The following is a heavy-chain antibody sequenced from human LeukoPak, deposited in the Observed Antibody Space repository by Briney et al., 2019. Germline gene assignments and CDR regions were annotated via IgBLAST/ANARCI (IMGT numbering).Heavy chain of an antibody. CDR1: GGSISSYY. Sequence: SETLSLTRTVSGGSISSYYWSWIRQPPGKGLEWIGYIYYSGSTNYNPSLKSRVTISVDTSKNQFSLKLSSVTAADTAVYYCARDGSSYGYLYYMDVWGKGTTVTVSS. J-gene: IGHJ6*03. CDR3: ARDGSSYGYLYYMDV. V-gene: IGHV4-59*01. D-gene: IGHD5-18*01. CDR2: IYYSGST.